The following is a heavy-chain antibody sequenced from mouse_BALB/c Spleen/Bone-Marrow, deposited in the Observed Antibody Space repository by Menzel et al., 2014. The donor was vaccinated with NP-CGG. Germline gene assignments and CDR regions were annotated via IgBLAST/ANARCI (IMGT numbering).Heavy chain of an antibody. Sequence: EVMLVESGGGLVQPGGSLKLSCAASGFDFSEYWMSWVRQAPGKGLEWIGEINPDSRTINYSPSLKDKFIISRDNAKNTLYLRLNKVRSEDTALYYCARPDYYGYLNYWGQGTTLTVSS. V-gene: IGHV4-1*02. CDR2: INPDSRTI. D-gene: IGHD1-1*01. J-gene: IGHJ2*01. CDR3: ARPDYYGYLNY. CDR1: GFDFSEYW.